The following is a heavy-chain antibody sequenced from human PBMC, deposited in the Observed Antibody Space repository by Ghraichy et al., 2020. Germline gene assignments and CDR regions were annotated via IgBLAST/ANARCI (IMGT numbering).Heavy chain of an antibody. V-gene: IGHV3-7*01. CDR2: INPDESEK. J-gene: IGHJ3*02. D-gene: IGHD2/OR15-2a*01. CDR3: ARFVTAGSKTNCFTM. Sequence: VANINPDESEKYYVDSLRGRFTISRDNAKNTLYLQMNSLTVEDTAVYSCARFVTAGSKTNCFTMWGQGTMVTGSS.